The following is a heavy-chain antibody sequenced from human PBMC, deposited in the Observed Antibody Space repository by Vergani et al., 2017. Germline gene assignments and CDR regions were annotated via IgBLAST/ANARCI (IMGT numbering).Heavy chain of an antibody. CDR3: ARVDYGILTGYRY. Sequence: QVQLVQSGTEVKKPGASVKVSCKASGYTFNGYYIHWVRQAPGQGLEWMGIINPSGGHTNYAQKFQGRVTMTRDTSTSTVYMELSSLRSEDTAIYYCARVDYGILTGYRYWGQGTLVTVSA. V-gene: IGHV1-46*02. D-gene: IGHD3-9*01. J-gene: IGHJ4*02. CDR2: INPSGGHT. CDR1: GYTFNGYY.